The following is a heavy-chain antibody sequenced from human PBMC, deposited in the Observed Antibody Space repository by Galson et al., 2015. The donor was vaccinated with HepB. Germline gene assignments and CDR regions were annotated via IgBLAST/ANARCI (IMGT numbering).Heavy chain of an antibody. J-gene: IGHJ4*02. V-gene: IGHV1-18*01. CDR2: ISAYNGNT. CDR3: AREYYDSSGYYRFDY. CDR1: GYTFTSYG. Sequence: SVKVSCKASGYTFTSYGISWVRQAPGQGLEWMGWISAYNGNTNYAQKLQGRVTMTTDTSTSTAYMELRSLRSDDTAVYYCAREYYDSSGYYRFDYWGQGTLVTVSS. D-gene: IGHD3-22*01.